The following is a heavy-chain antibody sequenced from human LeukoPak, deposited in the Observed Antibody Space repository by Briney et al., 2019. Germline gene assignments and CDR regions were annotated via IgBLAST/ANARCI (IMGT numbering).Heavy chain of an antibody. J-gene: IGHJ6*03. CDR2: ISTYNGDT. CDR1: GYTFTSYG. CDR3: ARDYDFWSGPYYMDV. D-gene: IGHD3-3*01. Sequence: ASVKVSCKASGYTFTSYGISWVRQAPGQGLEWTGWISTYNGDTNYAQKLQGRVTMTTDTSTNTAYMELRSLRSDDTAVYYCARDYDFWSGPYYMDVWGKGTTVTVSS. V-gene: IGHV1-18*01.